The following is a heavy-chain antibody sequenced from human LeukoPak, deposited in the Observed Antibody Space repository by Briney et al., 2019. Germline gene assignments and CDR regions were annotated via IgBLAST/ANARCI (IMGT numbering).Heavy chain of an antibody. D-gene: IGHD2-21*01. CDR3: ARNVASTGYFVY. Sequence: ASVKVSCKASGYAFTTYDINWVRQATGQGLEWLGWMNPNSGNTGYAQKFQGRVSMTRDNSISTAYMELSSLRSVDTAVYYCARNVASTGYFVYWGQGTLVTVSS. CDR1: GYAFTTYD. J-gene: IGHJ4*02. V-gene: IGHV1-8*01. CDR2: MNPNSGNT.